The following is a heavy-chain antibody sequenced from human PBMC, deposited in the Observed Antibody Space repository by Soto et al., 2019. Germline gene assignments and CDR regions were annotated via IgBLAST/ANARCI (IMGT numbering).Heavy chain of an antibody. Sequence: GGSLRLSCAASGFTFSSYAMSWVRQAPGKGLEWVSAISGGGGGSTFYADSVKGRFTISRDTSKNTLFLQMNSLRAEDTAVYYCAKDRGRGYDWFDSWGQGTLVTVSS. CDR1: GFTFSSYA. D-gene: IGHD5-12*01. CDR3: AKDRGRGYDWFDS. J-gene: IGHJ5*01. V-gene: IGHV3-23*01. CDR2: ISGGGGGST.